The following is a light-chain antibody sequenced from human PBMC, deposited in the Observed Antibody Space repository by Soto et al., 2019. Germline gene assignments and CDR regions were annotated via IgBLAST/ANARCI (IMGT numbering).Light chain of an antibody. Sequence: EIVLTQSPATLSLSPGERATLSCRASQSVSRYLAWYQQKPGQGPRLLIYDASNRATGIPARFSGSGSGTDFTLTIRSLEPEDFAVYYCQQRSTFGPGTKVDIK. CDR3: QQRST. V-gene: IGKV3-11*01. J-gene: IGKJ3*01. CDR2: DAS. CDR1: QSVSRY.